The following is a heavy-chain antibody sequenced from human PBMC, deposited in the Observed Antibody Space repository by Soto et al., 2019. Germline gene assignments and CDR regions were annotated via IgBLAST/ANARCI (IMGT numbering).Heavy chain of an antibody. CDR2: IYYSGST. D-gene: IGHD3-3*01. CDR1: GGSISSGGYY. V-gene: IGHV4-31*03. J-gene: IGHJ4*02. CDR3: ARGSYDFWSGYPKLYYFDY. Sequence: KSSETLSLTCTVSGGSISSGGYYWSWIRQHPGKGLEWIGYIYYSGSTYYNPSLKSRVTISVDTSKNQFSLKLSSVTAADTAVYYCARGSYDFWSGYPKLYYFDYWGQGTLVTVSS.